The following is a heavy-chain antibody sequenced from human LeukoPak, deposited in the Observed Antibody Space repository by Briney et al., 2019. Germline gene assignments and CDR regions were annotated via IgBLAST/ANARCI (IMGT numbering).Heavy chain of an antibody. Sequence: PGGSLRLSCAASGFTFSSYAMHWVRQAPGKGLDYVSAISSNGGSTYYANSVKGRFTISRDNSKNTLYLQMGSLRAEDMAVYYCARVSRNCSGGSCYSRLLDYWGQGTLVTVSS. CDR1: GFTFSSYA. CDR3: ARVSRNCSGGSCYSRLLDY. D-gene: IGHD2-15*01. CDR2: ISSNGGST. V-gene: IGHV3-64*01. J-gene: IGHJ4*02.